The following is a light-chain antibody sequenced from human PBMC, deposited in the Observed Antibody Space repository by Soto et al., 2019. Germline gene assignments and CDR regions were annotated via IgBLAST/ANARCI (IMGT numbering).Light chain of an antibody. V-gene: IGKV1-33*01. CDR1: QNINNY. J-gene: IGKJ5*01. CDR2: DAS. CDR3: QQYENLPT. Sequence: DIQMTQSPSSLSASLGDIVSITCQASQNINNYLNWYQQKPGRAPKLLIYDASNLEAGVPSRFRGSGSGTDFTFTINRLQPEDIATYYCQQYENLPTFGQGTRLEIK.